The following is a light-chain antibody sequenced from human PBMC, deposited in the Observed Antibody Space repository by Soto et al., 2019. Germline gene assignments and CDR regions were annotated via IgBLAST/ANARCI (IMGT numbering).Light chain of an antibody. CDR2: GAS. V-gene: IGKV3-15*01. Sequence: EIVLTQSPGTLSVSPGERATLSCRASRSVSSKLAWYQQKPGQAPRLLFYGASTGATGIPARFSGSGSETEFTLSISSLQSEDFAVYYCQQYNNWPGTFGQGTTV. J-gene: IGKJ1*01. CDR1: RSVSSK. CDR3: QQYNNWPGT.